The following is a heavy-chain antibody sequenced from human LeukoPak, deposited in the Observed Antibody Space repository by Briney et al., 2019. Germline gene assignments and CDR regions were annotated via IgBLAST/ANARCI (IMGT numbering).Heavy chain of an antibody. CDR1: GVSISSSNW. CDR3: ARLLSPGWFDP. D-gene: IGHD2/OR15-2a*01. CDR2: VYYNGNT. J-gene: IGHJ5*02. Sequence: SETLSLTCAVSGVSISSSNWWHWVRQPPGKGLEWIANVYYNGNTYYNSSLKSRVTISADTSKNQFSLNLRSVTAADTAVYYCARLLSPGWFDPWGQGTLVTVSS. V-gene: IGHV4-4*02.